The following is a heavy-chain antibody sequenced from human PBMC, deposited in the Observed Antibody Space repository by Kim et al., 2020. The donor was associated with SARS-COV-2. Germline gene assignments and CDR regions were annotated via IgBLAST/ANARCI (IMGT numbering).Heavy chain of an antibody. D-gene: IGHD1-26*01. Sequence: GGSLRLSCAASGFTFSSYSMNWVRQAPGKGLEWVSSISSSSSYIYYADSVKGRFTISRDNAKNSLYLQMNSLRAEDTAGYYCARAPGSGDDYWGQGTLVTVSS. V-gene: IGHV3-21*01. CDR1: GFTFSSYS. CDR3: ARAPGSGDDY. J-gene: IGHJ4*02. CDR2: ISSSSSYI.